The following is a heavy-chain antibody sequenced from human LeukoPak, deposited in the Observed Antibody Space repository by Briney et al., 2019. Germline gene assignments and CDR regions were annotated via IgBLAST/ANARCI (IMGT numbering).Heavy chain of an antibody. CDR1: GGSISSYY. J-gene: IGHJ6*02. D-gene: IGHD2-2*01. V-gene: IGHV4-4*07. CDR3: ARSDIVVVPAAYYYYGIDV. Sequence: SETLSLTCTVSGGSISSYYWSWIRQPAGKGLEWIGRIYTSGSTNYNPSLKSRVTMSVDTSKNQFSLKLSSVTAADTAVYYCARSDIVVVPAAYYYYGIDVWGQGTTVTVSS. CDR2: IYTSGST.